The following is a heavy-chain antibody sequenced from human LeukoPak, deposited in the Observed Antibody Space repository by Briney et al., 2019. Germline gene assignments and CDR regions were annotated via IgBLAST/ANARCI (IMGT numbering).Heavy chain of an antibody. Sequence: GGSLRLSCAASGFSFTTYAMSWVRQAPGKGLEWVSTVSGSGGRTFYADSVKGRFTISKDNTKKILYLQMSSLRAEDTAVYYCAKDLINCIEAVGPIDYWGQGTLVTVSS. D-gene: IGHD6-13*01. CDR1: GFSFTTYA. CDR2: VSGSGGRT. J-gene: IGHJ4*02. CDR3: AKDLINCIEAVGPIDY. V-gene: IGHV3-23*01.